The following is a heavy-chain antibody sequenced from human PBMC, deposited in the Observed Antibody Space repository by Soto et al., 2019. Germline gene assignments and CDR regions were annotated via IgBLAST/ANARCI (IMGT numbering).Heavy chain of an antibody. CDR1: GGTFSSYA. Sequence: QVQLVQSGAEVKKPGSSVKVSCKASGGTFSSYAISWVRQAPGQGLEWMGGIIPIFGTANYAQKFQGRVTITADESTSTAYMELSSLRSEDTAVYYCAREGELGDCSGGSCPFDYWGQGPLVTVSS. CDR2: IIPIFGTA. D-gene: IGHD2-15*01. CDR3: AREGELGDCSGGSCPFDY. J-gene: IGHJ4*02. V-gene: IGHV1-69*01.